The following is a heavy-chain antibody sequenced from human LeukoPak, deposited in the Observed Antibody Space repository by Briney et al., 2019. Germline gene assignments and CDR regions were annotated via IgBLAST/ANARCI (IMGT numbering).Heavy chain of an antibody. CDR3: ARGKTYYGSGSSKNWFDP. CDR2: INHSGST. J-gene: IGHJ5*02. CDR1: GGSFSGYY. V-gene: IGHV4-34*01. Sequence: SETLSLTCAVYGGSFSGYYWSWIRQPPGKGLEWIGEINHSGSTNYNPSLKSRVTISVDTSKNQFSPKLSSVTAADTAVYYCARGKTYYGSGSSKNWFDPWGQGTLVTVSS. D-gene: IGHD3-10*01.